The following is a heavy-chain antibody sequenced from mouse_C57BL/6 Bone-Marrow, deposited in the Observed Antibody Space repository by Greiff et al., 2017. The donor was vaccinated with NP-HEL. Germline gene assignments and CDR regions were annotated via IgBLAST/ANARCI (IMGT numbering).Heavy chain of an antibody. J-gene: IGHJ3*01. V-gene: IGHV14-2*01. D-gene: IGHD1-1*01. CDR1: GFNIKDYY. CDR3: ALSYYYGSSGFAY. CDR2: IDPEDGET. Sequence: EVKLQESGAELVKPGASVKLSCTASGFNIKDYYMHWVKQRTEQGLEWIGRIDPEDGETKYAPKFQGKATITADTSSNTAYLQLSSLTSEDTAVYYCALSYYYGSSGFAYWGQGTLVTVSA.